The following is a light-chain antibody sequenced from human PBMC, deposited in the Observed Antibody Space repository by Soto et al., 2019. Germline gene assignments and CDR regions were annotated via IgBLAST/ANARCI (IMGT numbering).Light chain of an antibody. CDR1: QGVGSW. CDR2: TAS. V-gene: IGKV1-12*01. CDR3: QQANSFPWT. Sequence: DIQMTQSPSSVSAAVGDRVTITCRASQGVGSWLAWYQQKPGKAPKLLIYTASSLQSGGPSRFSGSGSGTDFTLTISSRHPEDLATYSFQQANSFPWTFGQGTRVEIK. J-gene: IGKJ1*01.